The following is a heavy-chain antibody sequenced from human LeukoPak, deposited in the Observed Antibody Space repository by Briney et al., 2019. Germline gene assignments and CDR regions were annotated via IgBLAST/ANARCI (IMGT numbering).Heavy chain of an antibody. CDR3: AKEGCYYDSSGYNYYYGMDV. D-gene: IGHD3-22*01. CDR2: ISYDGSNK. V-gene: IGHV3-30*18. CDR1: GFTFSSYG. J-gene: IGHJ6*02. Sequence: PGGSLRLSCAASGFTFSSYGMHWVRQAPGKGLEWVAVISYDGSNKYYADSVKGRFTISRDNSKNTLYLQVNSLRAEDTAVYYCAKEGCYYDSSGYNYYYGMDVWGQGTTVTVSS.